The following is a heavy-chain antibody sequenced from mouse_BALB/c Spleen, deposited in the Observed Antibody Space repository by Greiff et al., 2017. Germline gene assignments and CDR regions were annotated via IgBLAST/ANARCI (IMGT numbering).Heavy chain of an antibody. D-gene: IGHD2-3*01. CDR3: ARWLLDY. CDR2: ISYSGST. V-gene: IGHV3-2*02. CDR1: GYSITSDYA. J-gene: IGHJ2*01. Sequence: EVQLQESGPGLVKPSQSLSLTCTVTGYSITSDYAWNWIRQFPGNKLEWMGYISYSGSTSYNPSLKSRISITRDTSKNQFFLQLNSVTTEDTATYYCARWLLDYWGQGTTLTVSS.